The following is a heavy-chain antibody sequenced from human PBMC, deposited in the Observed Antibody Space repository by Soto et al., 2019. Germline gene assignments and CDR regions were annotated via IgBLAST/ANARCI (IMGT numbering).Heavy chain of an antibody. Sequence: QVQLVESGGGVVQPGRSLRLSCAASGFTVSSYAMHWVRQAPGKGLEWVAVIWKDGITKYYADSVKGRFTVSRDNSKNTLNLQLNSLRAEDTAVYYCARDGGQLWSFDYWGQGTLVTVSS. J-gene: IGHJ4*02. CDR3: ARDGGQLWSFDY. CDR1: GFTVSSYA. V-gene: IGHV3-33*01. CDR2: IWKDGITK. D-gene: IGHD5-18*01.